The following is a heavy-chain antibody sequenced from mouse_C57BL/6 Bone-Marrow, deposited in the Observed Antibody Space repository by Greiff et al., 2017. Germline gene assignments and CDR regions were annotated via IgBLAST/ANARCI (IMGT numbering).Heavy chain of an antibody. Sequence: EVTLVESGGGLVQPGGSLSLSCAASGFTFTDYYMSWVRQPPGKALEWLGFIRNKANGYTTEYSASVKGRFTISSDNSQSILYLQMNARRAEDSATDYCARSFDGYDAMDYGGQGTSVTVSS. CDR1: GFTFTDYY. D-gene: IGHD2-3*01. J-gene: IGHJ4*01. V-gene: IGHV7-3*01. CDR2: IRNKANGYTT. CDR3: ARSFDGYDAMDY.